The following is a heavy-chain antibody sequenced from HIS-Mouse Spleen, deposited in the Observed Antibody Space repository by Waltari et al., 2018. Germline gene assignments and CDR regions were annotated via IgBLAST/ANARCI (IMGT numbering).Heavy chain of an antibody. CDR3: ARDSWAYAIEYFQH. CDR2: IYHSGST. CDR1: GYSISSGYY. Sequence: QVQLQESGPGLVKPSETLSLTCTVSGYSISSGYYWGWFRQPPGKGLEWIGSIYHSGSTYYNPSLKSRVTISVDTSKNQFSLKLSSVTAADTAVYYCARDSWAYAIEYFQHWGQGTLVTVSS. V-gene: IGHV4-38-2*02. J-gene: IGHJ1*01. D-gene: IGHD2-8*01.